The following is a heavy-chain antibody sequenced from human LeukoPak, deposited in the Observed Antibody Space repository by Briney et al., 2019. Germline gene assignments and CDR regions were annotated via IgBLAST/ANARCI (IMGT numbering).Heavy chain of an antibody. Sequence: ASVKVSCKXSGGTFSSYTISWVRQSPGQGLEWMGRIIPILGIANYAQKFQGRVTITADKSTSTAYMELSSLRSGDTAVYYCARDLGGSYSSGWYGVDYWGQGTLVTVSS. V-gene: IGHV1-69*04. CDR1: GGTFSSYT. D-gene: IGHD6-19*01. CDR3: ARDLGGSYSSGWYGVDY. J-gene: IGHJ4*02. CDR2: IIPILGIA.